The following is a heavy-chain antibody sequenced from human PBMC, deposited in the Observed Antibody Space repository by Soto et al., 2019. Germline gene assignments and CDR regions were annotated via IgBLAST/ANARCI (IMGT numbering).Heavy chain of an antibody. Sequence: SETLSLTCSVSAGSVARRNYFWNWIRLPPRKGLEWIGNISYSGGTIKNPALKSRVTLSLDPSKNQFSLTLTSVTAADTAMYYCASYTYVSDNRGYNFKNLDSWGQGTLVTSPQ. CDR2: ISYSGGT. CDR1: AGSVARRNYF. V-gene: IGHV4-61*01. CDR3: ASYTYVSDNRGYNFKNLDS. D-gene: IGHD3-22*01. J-gene: IGHJ4*02.